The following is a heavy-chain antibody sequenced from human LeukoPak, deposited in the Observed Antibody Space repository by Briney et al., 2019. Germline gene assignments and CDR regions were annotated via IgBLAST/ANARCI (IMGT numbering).Heavy chain of an antibody. CDR1: GGSISSSSHY. CDR2: IYYSWST. Sequence: SETLSLTCTVSGGSISSSSHYWGWIRQPPGMGLEWMGSIYYSWSTYYNPSLKSRVTISVDTSKNQFSLKLSSVSAADTAVYPCARHIVVVSTPADWFDPWGQGTLVTVSS. CDR3: ARHIVVVSTPADWFDP. D-gene: IGHD2-21*01. J-gene: IGHJ5*02. V-gene: IGHV4-39*01.